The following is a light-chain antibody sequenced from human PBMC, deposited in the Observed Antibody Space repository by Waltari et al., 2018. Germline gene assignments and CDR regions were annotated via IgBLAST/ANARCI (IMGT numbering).Light chain of an antibody. J-gene: IGKJ1*01. CDR3: QQYYSTPWT. V-gene: IGKV4-1*01. CDR1: QSVLYISNSKNS. Sequence: DIVMTQSPDSLAVSLGERATINCKSSQSVLYISNSKNSLSWYQQKPGPPPKLLIYWASTRDSGVPDRVSGSGSGTDFTLTISSLQAEDVAVYYCQQYYSTPWTFGQGTKVEIK. CDR2: WAS.